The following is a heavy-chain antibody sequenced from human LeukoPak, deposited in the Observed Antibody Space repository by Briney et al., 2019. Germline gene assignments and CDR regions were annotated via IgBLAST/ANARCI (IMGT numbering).Heavy chain of an antibody. D-gene: IGHD2-15*01. CDR1: GGSISSYY. Sequence: SETLSPTCTVSGGSISSYYWSWIRQPAGKGLEWIGRIYTSGSTNYNPSLKSRVTMSVDTSKNQFSLKLSSVTAADTAVYYCARDPPCPEGSCYSGAPFDIWGQGTMVTVSS. CDR3: ARDPPCPEGSCYSGAPFDI. V-gene: IGHV4-4*07. J-gene: IGHJ3*02. CDR2: IYTSGST.